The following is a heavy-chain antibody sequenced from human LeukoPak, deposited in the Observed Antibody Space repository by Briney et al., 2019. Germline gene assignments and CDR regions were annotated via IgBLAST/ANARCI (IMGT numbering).Heavy chain of an antibody. J-gene: IGHJ3*02. CDR2: IKQDGSEK. CDR3: ARNPISPGLGDI. V-gene: IGHV3-7*01. D-gene: IGHD3-9*01. Sequence: GGSLRLSCAASGFTFSRYWMSWVRQAPGKGLEWVVNIKQDGSEKYYVDSVRGRFTISRDNAKNSLYLQMNSLRAEDTAVYYCARNPISPGLGDIWGQGTMVTVS. CDR1: GFTFSRYW.